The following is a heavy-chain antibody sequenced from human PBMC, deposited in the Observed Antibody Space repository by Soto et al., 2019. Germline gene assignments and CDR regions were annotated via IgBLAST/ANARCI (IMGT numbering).Heavy chain of an antibody. Sequence: QVQLAQSGAEMTKPGSSVKVSCRASGGSFSDFAFSWVRQAPGQGLEWMGGIIPMFAATKYAQRLQDRVTITADESTNTVYLALNSRKSEDTAIYYCARGAIVAVPAALSSYHDYTNYRFDTWGQGTMVTVSS. D-gene: IGHD2-15*01. CDR1: GGSFSDFA. CDR2: IIPMFAAT. CDR3: ARGAIVAVPAALSSYHDYTNYRFDT. J-gene: IGHJ4*02. V-gene: IGHV1-69*01.